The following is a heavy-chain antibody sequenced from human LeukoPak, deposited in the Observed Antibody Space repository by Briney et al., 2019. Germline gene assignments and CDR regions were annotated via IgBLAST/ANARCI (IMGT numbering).Heavy chain of an antibody. CDR2: ISPSGNT. J-gene: IGHJ4*02. V-gene: IGHV4-39*07. CDR3: ARRVRSADYRLDY. CDR1: GGSISSSSYY. D-gene: IGHD4-11*01. Sequence: KPSETLSLTCTVSGGSISSSSYYWGWIRQPPGKSLKWVGEISPSGNTQYNPSLKSRVTISLDASKSQFYLKLNSVTAADTAVYYCARRVRSADYRLDYWGQGTLVTVSS.